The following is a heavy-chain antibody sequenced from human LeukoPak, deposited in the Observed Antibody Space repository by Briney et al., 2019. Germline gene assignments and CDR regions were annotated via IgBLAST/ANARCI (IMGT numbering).Heavy chain of an antibody. CDR1: GGSIRSYY. CDR3: ARGRNDNGGMFFDS. V-gene: IGHV4-59*01. CDR2: ISYSGYT. J-gene: IGHJ4*02. Sequence: SETLSLTCTVSGGSIRSYYWSWIRQAPGKGLEWIGFISYSGYTSYSPSLKSRVTISVDTSKSQFSLRLSSLTAADTAIYYCARGRNDNGGMFFDSWAQGTLVTVSS. D-gene: IGHD4-23*01.